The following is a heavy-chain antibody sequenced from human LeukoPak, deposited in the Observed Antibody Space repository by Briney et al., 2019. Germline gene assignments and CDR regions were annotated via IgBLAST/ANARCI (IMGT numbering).Heavy chain of an antibody. D-gene: IGHD1-26*01. Sequence: GGSLRLSCAASGFTFSSYAMSWVRQAPGKGLEWVSAISVSGSSTYYADSVKGRFTISRDNSKNTLYLQMNCLRAEDSAVYYCAKRRGGSYYDAFDIWGQGTMVTVSS. CDR1: GFTFSSYA. J-gene: IGHJ3*02. V-gene: IGHV3-23*01. CDR2: ISVSGSST. CDR3: AKRRGGSYYDAFDI.